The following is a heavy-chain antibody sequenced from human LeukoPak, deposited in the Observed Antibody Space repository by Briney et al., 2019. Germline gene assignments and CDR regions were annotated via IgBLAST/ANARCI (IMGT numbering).Heavy chain of an antibody. CDR2: ISSSGSTI. V-gene: IGHV3-48*01. CDR1: GFTFSDYS. Sequence: GGSLRLSCAASGFTFSDYSMNWVRQAPGEGLEWLSYISSSGSTIYYADSVKGRFTISRDNAKNTLYLQMNSLRVEDTAVYYCARPHRRITSFGVVGPGGEYCLHWGQGTLVTVSS. D-gene: IGHD3-3*01. CDR3: ARPHRRITSFGVVGPGGEYCLH. J-gene: IGHJ1*01.